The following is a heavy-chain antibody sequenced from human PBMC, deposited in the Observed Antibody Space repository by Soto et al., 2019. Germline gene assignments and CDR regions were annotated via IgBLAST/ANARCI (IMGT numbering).Heavy chain of an antibody. D-gene: IGHD1-7*01. Sequence: QVQLVQSGGEVKKPGASVKVSCKAAGYTFGTYGINWVRQAPGHGLEWMGWISGHNGVTNNARKFQDRVTMTTDTSTSTAYMELRSLRSDDTAMYYCARDRQNYGTFDYWGQGTLVTVSS. J-gene: IGHJ4*02. V-gene: IGHV1-18*01. CDR1: GYTFGTYG. CDR3: ARDRQNYGTFDY. CDR2: ISGHNGVT.